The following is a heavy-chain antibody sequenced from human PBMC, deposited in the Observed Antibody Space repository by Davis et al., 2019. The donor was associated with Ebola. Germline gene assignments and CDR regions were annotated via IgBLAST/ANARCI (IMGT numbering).Heavy chain of an antibody. V-gene: IGHV4-59*01. CDR2: IYYSGST. CDR3: ARTVSGGVPAVMWFDP. D-gene: IGHD2-2*01. J-gene: IGHJ5*02. Sequence: PSETLSLTCTVSGGSISSYYWSWIRQPPGKGLEWIGYIYYSGSTNYNPSLKSRVTISVDTSKNQFSLKLSSVTAADTAVYYCARTVSGGVPAVMWFDPWGQGTLVTVSS. CDR1: GGSISSYY.